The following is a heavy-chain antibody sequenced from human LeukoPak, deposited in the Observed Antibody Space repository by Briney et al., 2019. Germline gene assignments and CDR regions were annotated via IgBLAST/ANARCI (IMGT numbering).Heavy chain of an antibody. Sequence: ASVKVSCKASGYTFTSYAMSWVRQAPGQGLEWMGWISPTRGATNYAQRFQGRVTMTRDTSISTAYMELRRLRSDDTAMYYCAREPIVVRRGYYYHYMDVWGKGTTVT. CDR3: AREPIVVRRGYYYHYMDV. CDR2: ISPTRGAT. D-gene: IGHD2-21*01. V-gene: IGHV1-2*02. J-gene: IGHJ6*03. CDR1: GYTFTSYA.